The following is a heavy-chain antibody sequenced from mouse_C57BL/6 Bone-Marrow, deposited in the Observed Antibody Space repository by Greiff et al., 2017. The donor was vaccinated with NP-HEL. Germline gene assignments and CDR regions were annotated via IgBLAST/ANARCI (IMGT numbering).Heavy chain of an antibody. D-gene: IGHD2-3*01. CDR1: GFTFTSYW. CDR2: IDPSDSYT. Sequence: QVQLKQPGAELVMPGASVKLSCKASGFTFTSYWMHWVKQRPGQGLEWIGEIDPSDSYTNYNQKFKGKSTLTVDKSSSTAYMQLSSLTSEDSAVYYCARCDGYYYFDCWGQGTTLTVSS. J-gene: IGHJ2*01. CDR3: ARCDGYYYFDC. V-gene: IGHV1-69*01.